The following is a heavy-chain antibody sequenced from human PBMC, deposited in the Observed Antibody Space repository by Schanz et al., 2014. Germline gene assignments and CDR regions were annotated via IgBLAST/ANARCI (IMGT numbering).Heavy chain of an antibody. D-gene: IGHD3-16*01. V-gene: IGHV3-21*01. CDR3: ARGTPFLCDY. CDR2: ISSTSTYL. Sequence: EVQLVESGGGLVKPGDSLRLSCAASGFTFSSYTMKWVRQAPGKGLEWVSSISSTSTYLYYADSVKGRFTISRDSARNSLYLQMRSMRAEGTAVYYCARGTPFLCDYWGQGTLVTVSS. J-gene: IGHJ4*02. CDR1: GFTFSSYT.